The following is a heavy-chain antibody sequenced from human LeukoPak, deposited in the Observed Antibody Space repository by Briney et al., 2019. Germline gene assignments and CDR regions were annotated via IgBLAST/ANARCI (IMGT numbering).Heavy chain of an antibody. Sequence: SETLSLTCTVSGGSISSSSYYWGWIRQPPGKGLEWIGSIYYSGSTYYNPSLKSRVTISVDTSKNQFPLKLSSVTAADTAVYYCAREWLRSYFDYWGQGTLVTVSS. CDR3: AREWLRSYFDY. CDR1: GGSISSSSYY. D-gene: IGHD5-12*01. V-gene: IGHV4-39*02. CDR2: IYYSGST. J-gene: IGHJ4*02.